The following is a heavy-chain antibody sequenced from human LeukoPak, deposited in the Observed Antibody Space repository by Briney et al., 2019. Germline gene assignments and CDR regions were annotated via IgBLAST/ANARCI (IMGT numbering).Heavy chain of an antibody. V-gene: IGHV3-15*01. J-gene: IGHJ3*02. D-gene: IGHD3-22*01. CDR1: GFTFTNAW. Sequence: GGSLRLSCAASGFTFTNAWMSWVRQAPGKGLEWVGRIKSKTDGGTTDYAAPVKGRFTFSRDDSKNTLYVQMNSLKTDDTAVYYCTTAITMTLGAFDIWGRGTMVTVSS. CDR3: TTAITMTLGAFDI. CDR2: IKSKTDGGTT.